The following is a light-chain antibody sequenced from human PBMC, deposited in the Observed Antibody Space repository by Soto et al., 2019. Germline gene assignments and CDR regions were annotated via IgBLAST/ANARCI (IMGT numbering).Light chain of an antibody. V-gene: IGLV2-14*01. CDR2: EVS. J-gene: IGLJ1*01. CDR3: SSYTTSSTRV. Sequence: QSALTQPASVSGSPGQSIAISCTGSSSDVGIYNYVSWYQQHPGKVPKLIIYEVSNWPSGVSNRFSGSKSGNTASLTISGLQAEDEADYYCSSYTTSSTRVFGTGTKVTVL. CDR1: SSDVGIYNY.